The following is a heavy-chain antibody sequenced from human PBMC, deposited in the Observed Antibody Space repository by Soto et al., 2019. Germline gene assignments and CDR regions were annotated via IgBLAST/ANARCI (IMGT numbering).Heavy chain of an antibody. D-gene: IGHD5-18*01. CDR1: GYTFTNNY. J-gene: IGHJ5*02. CDR2: MNPGSGDT. CDR3: ARMASFGSLNWFDP. V-gene: IGHV1-8*01. Sequence: PVNLSCKPSGYTFTNNYVTWVRQATGQGLEWMGWMNPGSGDTGYAQKFQGRVTMTRNISIATAYMELSSLRSEDTAIYYCARMASFGSLNWFDPWGQGTLVTVSS.